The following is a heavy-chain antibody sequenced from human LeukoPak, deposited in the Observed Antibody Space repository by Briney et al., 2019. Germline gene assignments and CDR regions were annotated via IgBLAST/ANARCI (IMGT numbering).Heavy chain of an antibody. V-gene: IGHV3-30*02. CDR2: IRKDGTDK. Sequence: GESLRPSCGASGFTFSRFGMHWVRQAPGKGLEWVTYIRKDGTDKYYADSVKGRFTISRDSSKNMVYLQMNSLRAEDTAIYYCAKDSNWAFDYWGQGTLVSVSS. J-gene: IGHJ4*02. CDR1: GFTFSRFG. CDR3: AKDSNWAFDY. D-gene: IGHD7-27*01.